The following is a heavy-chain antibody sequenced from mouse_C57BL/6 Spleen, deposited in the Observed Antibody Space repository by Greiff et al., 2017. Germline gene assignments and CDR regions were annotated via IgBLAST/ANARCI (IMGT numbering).Heavy chain of an antibody. CDR3: AGGGYDCGGGYAMDY. D-gene: IGHD2-4*01. CDR1: GYTFTSYW. V-gene: IGHV1-55*01. CDR2: IYPGSGST. Sequence: QVQLQQPGAELVKPGASVKMSCKASGYTFTSYWITWVKQRPGQGLEWIGDIYPGSGSTNYNEKFKSKATLTVDTSSSTAYMQLSSLTSEDSAVYYCAGGGYDCGGGYAMDYWGQGTSVTVSS. J-gene: IGHJ4*01.